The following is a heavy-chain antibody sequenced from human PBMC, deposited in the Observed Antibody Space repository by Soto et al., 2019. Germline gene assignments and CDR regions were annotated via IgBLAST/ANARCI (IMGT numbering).Heavy chain of an antibody. CDR1: GYTFTSYG. D-gene: IGHD2-2*01. J-gene: IGHJ3*02. CDR2: ISAYNGNT. Sequence: ASVKVSCKASGYTFTSYGISWVRQAPGQGLEWMGWISAYNGNTNYAQKLQGRVTMTTDTSTSTAYMELRSLRSDDTAVYYCARFKGYCSSPSCYARSAFDIWGKGTMVTVS. CDR3: ARFKGYCSSPSCYARSAFDI. V-gene: IGHV1-18*01.